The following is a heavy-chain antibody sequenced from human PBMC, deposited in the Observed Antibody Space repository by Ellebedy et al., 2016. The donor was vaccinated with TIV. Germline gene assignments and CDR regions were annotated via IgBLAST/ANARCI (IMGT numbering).Heavy chain of an antibody. CDR2: INQGGSER. CDR3: ATDGSYGDYLSPAHASVM. J-gene: IGHJ3*02. CDR1: GFSFRSYW. V-gene: IGHV3-7*01. Sequence: GGSLRLSCAAYGFSFRSYWMTWVRQAPGKGLEWVANINQGGSERHYVDSVKGRFTISRDNAKNSLYLEMNSLRAEDTAVYYCATDGSYGDYLSPAHASVMWGQGTLVSVSS. D-gene: IGHD4-17*01.